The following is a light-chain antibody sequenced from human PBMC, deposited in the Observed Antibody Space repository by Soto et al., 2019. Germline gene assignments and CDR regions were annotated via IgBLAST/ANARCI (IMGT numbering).Light chain of an antibody. CDR3: QQYGSSPYT. CDR1: QSVRNSY. Sequence: EILLTQSPGTLSLSPGERATLSCRASQSVRNSYLAWYQQKAGQAPRLLIYGASGSATGIPDRFSGSGSGTDFTLTISRLEPEDFAVYYCQQYGSSPYTFGQGTKLEI. CDR2: GAS. J-gene: IGKJ2*01. V-gene: IGKV3-20*01.